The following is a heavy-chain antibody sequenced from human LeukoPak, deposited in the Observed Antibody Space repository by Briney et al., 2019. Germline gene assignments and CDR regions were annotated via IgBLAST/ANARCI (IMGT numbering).Heavy chain of an antibody. V-gene: IGHV4-34*01. CDR1: GGSFSGYY. J-gene: IGHJ4*02. CDR2: INHSGST. Sequence: SETLSLTCAVYGGSFSGYYWSWIRQPPGKGLEWIGEINHSGSTNYNPSLKSRVTISVDTSKNQFSLKLSSVTAADTAVYYCARGETASLKDWGQGTLVTVSS. D-gene: IGHD5-24*01. CDR3: ARGETASLKD.